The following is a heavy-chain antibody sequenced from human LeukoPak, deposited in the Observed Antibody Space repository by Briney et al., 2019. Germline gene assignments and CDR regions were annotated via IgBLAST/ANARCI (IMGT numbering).Heavy chain of an antibody. D-gene: IGHD5-24*01. CDR3: ARHEEEMATYNWFDP. CDR1: GGSVSSGSYY. J-gene: IGHJ5*02. V-gene: IGHV4-61*01. Sequence: SETLSLTCTVSGGSVSSGSYYWSWIRQPPGKGLEWIGYIYYSGSTNYNPSLKSRVTISVDTSKNQFSLKLSSVTAADTAVYYCARHEEEMATYNWFDPWGQGTLVTVSS. CDR2: IYYSGST.